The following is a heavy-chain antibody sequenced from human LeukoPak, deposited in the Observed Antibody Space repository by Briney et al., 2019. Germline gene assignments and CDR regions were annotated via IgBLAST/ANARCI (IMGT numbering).Heavy chain of an antibody. Sequence: SETLSLTCTVSGGSISSSSYYWGWIRQPAGKGLEWIGRIYTSGSTNYNPSLKSRVTMSVDTSKNQFSLKLSSVTAADTAVYYCARASGYCSGGSCYSNYYYYYMDVWGKGTTVTVSS. CDR1: GGSISSSSYY. V-gene: IGHV4-61*02. J-gene: IGHJ6*03. CDR3: ARASGYCSGGSCYSNYYYYYMDV. D-gene: IGHD2-15*01. CDR2: IYTSGST.